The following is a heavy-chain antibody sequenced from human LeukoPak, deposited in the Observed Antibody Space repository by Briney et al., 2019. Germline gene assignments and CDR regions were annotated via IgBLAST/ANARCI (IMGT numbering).Heavy chain of an antibody. D-gene: IGHD2-2*01. Sequence: GSSVKVSCKASGYTFTGYYMHWVRQAPGQGLEWMGWINPKSGGSNYAQKFQGRVTMTRDTSISTAYMELSRLRSDDTAVYYCAREPSYCSSTSCYYSTTDYYYMDVWGKGTTVTVSS. J-gene: IGHJ6*03. V-gene: IGHV1-2*02. CDR3: AREPSYCSSTSCYYSTTDYYYMDV. CDR1: GYTFTGYY. CDR2: INPKSGGS.